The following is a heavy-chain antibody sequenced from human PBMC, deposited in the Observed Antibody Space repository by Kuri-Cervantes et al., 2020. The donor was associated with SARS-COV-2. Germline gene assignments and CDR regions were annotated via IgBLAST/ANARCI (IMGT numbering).Heavy chain of an antibody. CDR3: TTDPMTTVTTGPGFDP. D-gene: IGHD4-11*01. CDR2: IKSKTDGGTT. Sequence: LSLTCAVYGGSFSGYYWSWIRQPPGKGLEWVGRIKSKTDGGTTDYAAPVKGRFTISRDDSKNTLYLQMNSLKTEDTAVYYCTTDPMTTVTTGPGFDPWGQGTLVTVSS. J-gene: IGHJ5*02. V-gene: IGHV3-15*07. CDR1: GGSFSGYY.